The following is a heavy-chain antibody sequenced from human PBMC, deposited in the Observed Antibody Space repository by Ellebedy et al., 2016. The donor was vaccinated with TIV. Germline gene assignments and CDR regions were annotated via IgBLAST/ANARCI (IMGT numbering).Heavy chain of an antibody. J-gene: IGHJ4*02. V-gene: IGHV3-30*03. Sequence: GESLKISXAASGFTFSSYGMHWVRQAPGKGLEWVAVISYDGSNKYYADSVKGRFTISRDNSKNTLYLQMNSLRAEDTAVYYCARDKPDYYDSSGYYYGYWGQGTLVTVSS. CDR1: GFTFSSYG. CDR3: ARDKPDYYDSSGYYYGY. D-gene: IGHD3-22*01. CDR2: ISYDGSNK.